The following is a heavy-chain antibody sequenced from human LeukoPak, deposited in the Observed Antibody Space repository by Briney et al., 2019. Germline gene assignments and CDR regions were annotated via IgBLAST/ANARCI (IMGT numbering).Heavy chain of an antibody. V-gene: IGHV3-64*01. J-gene: IGHJ4*02. Sequence: GGSLRLSCAASGFTFSSYEMNWVRQAPGKGLKYVSAISNHGSHTYYANSVKGRFTISRDNSKNTLYLQMGSLRAEDMAVYYCARVGDLNYFDYWGQGTLVTVSS. CDR3: ARVGDLNYFDY. CDR1: GFTFSSYE. D-gene: IGHD3-16*01. CDR2: ISNHGSHT.